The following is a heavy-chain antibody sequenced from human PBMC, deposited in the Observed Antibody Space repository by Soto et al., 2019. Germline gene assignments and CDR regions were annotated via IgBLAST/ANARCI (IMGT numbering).Heavy chain of an antibody. V-gene: IGHV1-69*13. D-gene: IGHD3-22*01. CDR2: IIPIFGTA. J-gene: IGHJ4*02. CDR3: ARLAYYDSSGYSPFDY. CDR1: GGTFSSYA. Sequence: RASVKVSCKASGGTFSSYAISWVRQAPGQGLEWMGGIIPIFGTANYAQKFQGRVTITADESTSTAYMELSSLRSEDTAVYYCARLAYYDSSGYSPFDYWGQGTLVTVSS.